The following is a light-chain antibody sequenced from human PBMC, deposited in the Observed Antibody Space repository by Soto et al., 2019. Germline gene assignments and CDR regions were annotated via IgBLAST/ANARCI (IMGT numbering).Light chain of an antibody. CDR3: HQYNYCPLT. CDR1: QTVNNN. CDR2: TAS. V-gene: IGKV3-15*01. J-gene: IGKJ4*01. Sequence: EIVMTQSPATLSVSPGERATLSCRASQTVNNNLVWYQQKPGQAPRLLIYTASTRATGLPARFSGSASGTEFTLTINSLHAEDFAIYYCHQYNYCPLTFGGGTKVEI.